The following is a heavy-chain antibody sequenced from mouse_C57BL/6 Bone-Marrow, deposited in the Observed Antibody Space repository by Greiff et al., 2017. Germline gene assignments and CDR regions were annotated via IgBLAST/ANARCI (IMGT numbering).Heavy chain of an antibody. CDR2: IYPGDGDT. V-gene: IGHV1-80*01. Sequence: VQLVESGAELVKPGASVKISCKASGYAFSSYWMNWVKQRPGKGLEWIGQIYPGDGDTNYNGKFKGKATLTADKSSSTAYMQLSSLTSEDSAVYFCAREGSNYGFAYWGQGTLVTVSA. CDR3: AREGSNYGFAY. J-gene: IGHJ3*01. CDR1: GYAFSSYW. D-gene: IGHD2-5*01.